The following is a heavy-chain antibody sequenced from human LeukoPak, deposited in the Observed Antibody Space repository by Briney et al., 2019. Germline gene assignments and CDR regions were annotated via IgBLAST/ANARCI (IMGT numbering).Heavy chain of an antibody. CDR3: ARDYYGSGSFSGH. CDR2: INPKSGDT. D-gene: IGHD3-10*01. CDR1: GYTFTDYY. V-gene: IGHV1-2*02. Sequence: ASVKVSCKASGYTFTDYYMHWVRQAPGQGLEWMGWINPKSGDTNYAQKFQGRVTTTRDTSISTAYMELSRLTSDDTAVYYCARDYYGSGSFSGHWGQGTLVTVSS. J-gene: IGHJ4*01.